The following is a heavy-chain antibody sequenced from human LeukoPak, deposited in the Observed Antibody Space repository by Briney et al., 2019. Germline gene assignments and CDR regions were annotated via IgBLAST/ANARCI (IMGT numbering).Heavy chain of an antibody. Sequence: GGSLRLSCAAAGFTFSSYNMHWVRQAPGKGLEWVAFIRYDGTNKYYADSVKGRFTISRDNSKNTLYLQMNSLRPEDTAVYYCAREVIAAAATFDYWGQGTLVTVSS. J-gene: IGHJ4*02. CDR2: IRYDGTNK. CDR3: AREVIAAAATFDY. D-gene: IGHD6-13*01. CDR1: GFTFSSYN. V-gene: IGHV3-30*02.